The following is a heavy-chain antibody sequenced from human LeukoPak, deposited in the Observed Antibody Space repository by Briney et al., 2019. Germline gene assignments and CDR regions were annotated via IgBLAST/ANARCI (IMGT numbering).Heavy chain of an antibody. Sequence: GGSLRLSCAASGFTFSSYSMNWVRQAPGEGLEWVSSISSSSSYIYYADSVKGRFTISRDNAKNSLYLQMNSLRAEDTAVYYCARFRDGTDYWGQGTLVTVSS. CDR3: ARFRDGTDY. CDR2: ISSSSSYI. CDR1: GFTFSSYS. D-gene: IGHD5-24*01. J-gene: IGHJ4*02. V-gene: IGHV3-21*01.